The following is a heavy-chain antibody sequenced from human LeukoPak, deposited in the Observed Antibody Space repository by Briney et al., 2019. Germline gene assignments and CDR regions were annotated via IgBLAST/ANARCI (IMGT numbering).Heavy chain of an antibody. Sequence: PGGSLRLSCAASGFTFSSYAMSWVRQAPGKGLEWVSAISGSGGSTYYADSVKGRFTISRDNSKNTLYLQMNSLRAEDTAVYYCAKASGVYSSSRPFDYWGQGTLVTVSS. CDR3: AKASGVYSSSRPFDY. CDR1: GFTFSSYA. CDR2: ISGSGGST. V-gene: IGHV3-23*01. J-gene: IGHJ4*02. D-gene: IGHD6-13*01.